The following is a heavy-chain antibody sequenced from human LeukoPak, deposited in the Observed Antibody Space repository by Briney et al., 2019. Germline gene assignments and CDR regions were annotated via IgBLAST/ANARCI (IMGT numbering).Heavy chain of an antibody. CDR3: AGLPGGYFDY. CDR1: HYSISSGYY. CDR2: IYHSGST. V-gene: IGHV4-38-2*01. J-gene: IGHJ4*02. D-gene: IGHD2-8*02. Sequence: KPSETLSLTCAVSHYSISSGYYWGWIRQPPGKGLEWIGSIYHSGSTYYSPSLKSRVTISIDTSKNQFSLKLSSVTAADTAVYYCAGLPGGYFDYWGQGTLVTVSS.